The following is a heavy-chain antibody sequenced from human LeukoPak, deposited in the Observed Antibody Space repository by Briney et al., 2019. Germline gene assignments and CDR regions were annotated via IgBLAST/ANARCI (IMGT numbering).Heavy chain of an antibody. J-gene: IGHJ4*02. D-gene: IGHD1-1*01. CDR2: INHSVST. CDR3: ARGRGVKYNSDRIYSFDY. CDR1: GGSFSGYY. Sequence: PSETLSLTCAVYGGSFSGYYWSWIRQPPGKGLEWIGEINHSVSTNYNPSLKTRVTISIDTSNNQFSLKLSSVTAADTAVYYCARGRGVKYNSDRIYSFDYWGQGTLVTVSS. V-gene: IGHV4-34*01.